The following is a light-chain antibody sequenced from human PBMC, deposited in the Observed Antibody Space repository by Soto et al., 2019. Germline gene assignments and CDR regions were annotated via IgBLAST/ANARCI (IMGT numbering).Light chain of an antibody. CDR1: QGIRND. J-gene: IGKJ1*01. V-gene: IGKV1-6*01. CDR3: LQDYNYPWT. Sequence: AIQMTQSPSSLSASVGDRVTITCRASQGIRNDLGWYQQKPGKAPKLLIYAASSLQSGVPSRFSGSGPGTDFTLTISSMQPEDFATYYCLQDYNYPWTFGQGTQVEIK. CDR2: AAS.